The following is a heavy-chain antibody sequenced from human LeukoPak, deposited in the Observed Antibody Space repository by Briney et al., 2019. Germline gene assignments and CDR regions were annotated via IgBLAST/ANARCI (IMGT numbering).Heavy chain of an antibody. CDR2: ISSSNSYI. V-gene: IGHV3-21*04. Sequence: GGSLRLSCAASGFTFSSYSMNWVRQAPGKGLEWVSSISSSNSYIYNADSVKGRFTISRDNSKNTLYLQMNSLRVEDTAEYYCAKDLRYSSGWYGGFDYWGQGTLVTVSS. J-gene: IGHJ4*02. CDR3: AKDLRYSSGWYGGFDY. CDR1: GFTFSSYS. D-gene: IGHD6-19*01.